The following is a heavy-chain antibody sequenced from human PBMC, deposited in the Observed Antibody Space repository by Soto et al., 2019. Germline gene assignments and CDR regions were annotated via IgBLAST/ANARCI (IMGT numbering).Heavy chain of an antibody. CDR3: ARGYDFWSGSAYGMDV. J-gene: IGHJ6*02. Sequence: SDTMSLTCTVSGGSISSGDYYWSWIRQPPGKGLEWIGYMSYSGSTYYNPSLKSRVTISVDTSKNQFSLKLGSVTAADTAVYYCARGYDFWSGSAYGMDVWGQGTTVT. CDR2: MSYSGST. CDR1: GGSISSGDYY. V-gene: IGHV4-30-4*02. D-gene: IGHD3-3*01.